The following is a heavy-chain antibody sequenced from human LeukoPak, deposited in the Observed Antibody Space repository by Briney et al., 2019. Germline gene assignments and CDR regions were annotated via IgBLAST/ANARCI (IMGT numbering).Heavy chain of an antibody. J-gene: IGHJ5*02. D-gene: IGHD3-10*01. V-gene: IGHV4-61*01. CDR3: AVYRGSGSYFDH. CDR1: GGSVSSGSYY. Sequence: PSETLSLTCTVSGGSVSSGSYYWSWIRQPPGKGLEWIGFIYYSGSTNYNPSLKSRVTISIDTSNNQFSLKLSSVTAADTAVYYCAVYRGSGSYFDHWGQGALVTVSS. CDR2: IYYSGST.